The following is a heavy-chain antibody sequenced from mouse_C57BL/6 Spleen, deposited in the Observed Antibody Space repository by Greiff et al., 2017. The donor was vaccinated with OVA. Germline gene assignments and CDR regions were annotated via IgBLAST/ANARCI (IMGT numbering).Heavy chain of an antibody. D-gene: IGHD2-14*01. J-gene: IGHJ2*01. V-gene: IGHV5-6*02. CDR1: GFTFSSYG. CDR3: ARQGVRGYFDY. Sequence: EVMLVESGGDLVKPGGSLKLSCAASGFTFSSYGMSWVRQTPDKTLEWVATISSGGSYTYYPDSVKGRFTISRDNAKNTLYLQMSSLKSEDTAMYYCARQGVRGYFDYWGQGTTLTVSS. CDR2: ISSGGSYT.